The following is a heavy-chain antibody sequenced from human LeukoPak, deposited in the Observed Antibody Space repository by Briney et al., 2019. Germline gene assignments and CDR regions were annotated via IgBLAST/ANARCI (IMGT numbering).Heavy chain of an antibody. V-gene: IGHV4-4*09. CDR3: ARLDCVVDGCYNY. D-gene: IGHD3/OR15-3a*01. J-gene: IGHJ4*02. Sequence: PSETLSFTCFVSGNSITTDSWSWIRQPPGKGLEWIGSIGFSGDINYNPSIKSRVTISIDTSRKKVSLKLRSATAADTAVYYCARLDCVVDGCYNYWARGSLVAVSS. CDR1: GNSITTDS. CDR2: IGFSGDI.